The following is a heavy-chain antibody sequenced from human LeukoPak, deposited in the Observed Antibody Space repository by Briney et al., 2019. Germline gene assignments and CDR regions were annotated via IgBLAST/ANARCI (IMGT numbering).Heavy chain of an antibody. CDR3: AREDTSDAFDI. CDR1: GSTFSYYA. Sequence: GGSLRLSCAASGSTFSYYAMHWVRQAPGKGLEWVAVISYDGSNKDYADSVKGRFTISRDNSKNTLYLQMNSLRAEDTAVYYCAREDTSDAFDIWGQGTMVTVSS. D-gene: IGHD2-2*02. V-gene: IGHV3-30*03. J-gene: IGHJ3*02. CDR2: ISYDGSNK.